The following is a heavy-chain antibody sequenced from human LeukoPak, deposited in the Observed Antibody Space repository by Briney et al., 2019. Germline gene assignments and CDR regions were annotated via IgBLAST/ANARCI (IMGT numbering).Heavy chain of an antibody. V-gene: IGHV1-2*02. D-gene: IGHD2-2*01. J-gene: IGHJ4*02. Sequence: ASVKVSCKASGYTFTGYYMHWVRQAPGQGRDWMGWINPNSGGTNYAQKFQGRVTMTRDTSISTAYMELSRLRSDDTAVYYCARNEYQLLNVDYWGQGTLDTVSS. CDR1: GYTFTGYY. CDR2: INPNSGGT. CDR3: ARNEYQLLNVDY.